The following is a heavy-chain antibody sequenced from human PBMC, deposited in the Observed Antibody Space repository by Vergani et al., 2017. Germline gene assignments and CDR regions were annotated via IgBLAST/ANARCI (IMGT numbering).Heavy chain of an antibody. CDR1: GGSISSYY. D-gene: IGHD6-13*01. CDR2: IYYSGST. J-gene: IGHJ4*02. V-gene: IGHV4-59*01. Sequence: QVQLQESGPGLVKPSETLSLTCTVSGGSISSYYWSWIRQPPGKGLEWIGYIYYSGSTNYNPSLKSRVTISVDTSKNQFSLKLSSVTAADTAVYYCARGQGYSRAPDYWGQGTLVTVSP. CDR3: ARGQGYSRAPDY.